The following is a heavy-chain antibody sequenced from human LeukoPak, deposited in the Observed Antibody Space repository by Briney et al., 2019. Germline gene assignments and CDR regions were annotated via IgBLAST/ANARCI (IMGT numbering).Heavy chain of an antibody. D-gene: IGHD2-15*01. CDR1: GYSFTSYW. Sequence: GESLKISCKGSGYSFTSYWISWVRQMPGKGLGWRGRIDPSDSYTNYSPSFQGHVTISADKSISTAYLQWSSLKASDTAMYYCARHSSGGTYYYYGMDVWGKGTTVTVSS. V-gene: IGHV5-10-1*01. CDR2: IDPSDSYT. CDR3: ARHSSGGTYYYYGMDV. J-gene: IGHJ6*04.